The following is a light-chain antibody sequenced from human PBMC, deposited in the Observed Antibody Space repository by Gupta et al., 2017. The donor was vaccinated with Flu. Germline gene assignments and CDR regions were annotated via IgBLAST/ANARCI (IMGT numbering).Light chain of an antibody. Sequence: DRGTITWRARQSISRSLNWYQQQPGRDPKLLIYTASNLRSGVPSRFSGSGSGTESTLTISSLQPEDFATDYCQQSYITPPNTFGQGTKVEIK. CDR3: QQSYITPPNT. V-gene: IGKV1-39*01. J-gene: IGKJ1*01. CDR2: TAS. CDR1: QSISRS.